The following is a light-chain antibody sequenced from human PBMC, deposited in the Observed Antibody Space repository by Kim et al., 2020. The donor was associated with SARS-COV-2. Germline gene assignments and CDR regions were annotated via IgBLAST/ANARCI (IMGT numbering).Light chain of an antibody. Sequence: QSALTQPASVSGSPGQSITISCTGTSSDVGGYNYVSWYQHHPGKAPKLMIYDVSKRPSGISNRFSGSKSGNTASLTISGLQAEDEADYYCSPYTSSSTYSVFGTGTKVTVL. CDR3: SPYTSSSTYSV. CDR1: SSDVGGYNY. J-gene: IGLJ1*01. V-gene: IGLV2-14*03. CDR2: DVS.